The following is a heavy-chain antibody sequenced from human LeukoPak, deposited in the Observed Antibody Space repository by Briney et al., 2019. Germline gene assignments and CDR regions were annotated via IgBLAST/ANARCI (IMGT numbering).Heavy chain of an antibody. J-gene: IGHJ5*02. Sequence: GGSLRLSCAASGFRFSVFTMTCVRQAPGKGPEWVSAIGGRGGSTYYADSLRGRFTISRANSKDMVYLQMNSLKGEDTATYYCGKEGGAWGQGTKVTVSS. CDR1: GFRFSVFT. CDR3: GKEGGA. CDR2: IGGRGGST. D-gene: IGHD3-16*01. V-gene: IGHV3-23*01.